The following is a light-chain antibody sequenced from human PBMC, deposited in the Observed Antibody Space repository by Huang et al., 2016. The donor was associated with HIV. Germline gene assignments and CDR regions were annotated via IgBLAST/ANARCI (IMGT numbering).Light chain of an antibody. J-gene: IGKJ5*01. CDR1: QSVSWY. Sequence: EIVLTQSPATLSLSPGQRATLSCRASQSVSWYLNWYQQKPGQAPRLLIYDASKRATGIPARFSGSGSGTDFTLTISSLEPEDFAFYYCQHRANWPITFGQGTRLEMK. V-gene: IGKV3-11*01. CDR3: QHRANWPIT. CDR2: DAS.